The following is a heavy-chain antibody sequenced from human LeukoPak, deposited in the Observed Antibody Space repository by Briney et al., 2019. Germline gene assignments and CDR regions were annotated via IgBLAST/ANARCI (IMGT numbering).Heavy chain of an antibody. Sequence: GGSLRLSCVASGVTLSNYAMSWARQAPGKGLEWVSGISSSGSGGNTYYADSVKGRFTISRDSSRNTLFLHMNTLRAEDTAIYYCAKDRTVGASYWCFDLWGRGTLVTVSS. V-gene: IGHV3-23*01. D-gene: IGHD1-26*01. CDR3: AKDRTVGASYWCFDL. CDR2: ISSSGSGGNT. J-gene: IGHJ2*01. CDR1: GVTLSNYA.